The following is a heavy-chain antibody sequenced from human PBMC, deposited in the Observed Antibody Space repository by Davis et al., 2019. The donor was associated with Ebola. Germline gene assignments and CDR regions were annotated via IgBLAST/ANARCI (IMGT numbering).Heavy chain of an antibody. CDR1: GGSFSGYY. D-gene: IGHD2-2*01. CDR2: INHSGST. Sequence: MPSETLSPTCAVYGGSFSGYYWSWIRQPPGKGLEWIGEINHSGSTNYNPSLKSRVTISVDTSKNQFSLKLSSVTAADTAVYYCARGAERRGYCSSTSCYYYYYGMDVWGQGTTVTVSS. V-gene: IGHV4-34*01. J-gene: IGHJ6*02. CDR3: ARGAERRGYCSSTSCYYYYYGMDV.